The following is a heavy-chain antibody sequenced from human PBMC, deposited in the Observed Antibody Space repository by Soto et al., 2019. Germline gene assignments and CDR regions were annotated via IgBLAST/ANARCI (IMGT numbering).Heavy chain of an antibody. CDR3: AREWSTSGDLDY. D-gene: IGHD3-10*01. V-gene: IGHV3-30-3*01. J-gene: IGHJ4*02. CDR2: ISYDGSIK. CDR1: GFTFSSHS. Sequence: QVQLVESGGGVVQPGRSLRLSCAASGFTFSSHSIQWVRQAPGKGLEWVAFISYDGSIKYYADSVKGRFTISRDNSKNTAYLQMNSLRAEDTAVFYCAREWSTSGDLDYWGQGTLVIVSS.